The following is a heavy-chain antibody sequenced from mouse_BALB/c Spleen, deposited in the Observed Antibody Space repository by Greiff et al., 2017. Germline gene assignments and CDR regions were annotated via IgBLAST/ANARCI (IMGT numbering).Heavy chain of an antibody. J-gene: IGHJ1*01. CDR1: GFSLTSYD. CDR3: VRGDDGYFSYWYFDV. CDR2: IWTGGGT. V-gene: IGHV2-9-2*01. Sequence: VHLVESGPGLVAPSQSLSITCTVSGFSLTSYDISWIRQPPGKGLEWLGVIWTGGGTNYNSAFMSRLSISKDNSKSQVFLKMNSLQTDDTAIYYCVRGDDGYFSYWYFDVWGAGTTVTVSS. D-gene: IGHD2-3*01.